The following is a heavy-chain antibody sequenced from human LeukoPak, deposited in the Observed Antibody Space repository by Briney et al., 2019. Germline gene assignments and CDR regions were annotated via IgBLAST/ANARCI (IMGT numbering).Heavy chain of an antibody. Sequence: GSLRLSCLASGYTFSQYCINWVRHSPAEELVWLSAVDGLSESIYYADSVKGRFTISRDNAKNSLSLHMTNLRVEDTAVYYCIRCRVGGLRSSRYAYWGEGALVTVSS. CDR3: IRCRVGGLRSSRYAY. D-gene: IGHD5-12*01. V-gene: IGHV3-21*06. J-gene: IGHJ4*02. CDR1: GYTFSQYC. CDR2: VDGLSESI.